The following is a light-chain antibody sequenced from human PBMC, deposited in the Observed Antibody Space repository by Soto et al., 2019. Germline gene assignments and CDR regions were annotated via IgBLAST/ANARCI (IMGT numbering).Light chain of an antibody. CDR2: DVS. V-gene: IGLV2-14*03. Sequence: QSVLTQPASVSGSPGQSITISCTGTSNDVGGYDYDTWYQHHPGKAPKLMIYDVSNRPSGISDRFSASKSGNTASLTISGVQAEDEAHYYCSSYTSRATLVFGGGTKLTVL. J-gene: IGLJ2*01. CDR3: SSYTSRATLV. CDR1: SNDVGGYDY.